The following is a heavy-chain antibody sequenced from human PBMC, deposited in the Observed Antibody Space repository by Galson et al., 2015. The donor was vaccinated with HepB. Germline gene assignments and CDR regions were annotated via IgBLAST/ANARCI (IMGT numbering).Heavy chain of an antibody. J-gene: IGHJ3*02. Sequence: SLRLSCAASGFTFSSYSMNWVRQAPGKGLEWVSSISSSSSYIYYADSVKGRFTISRDNAKNSLYLQMNSLRAEDTAVYYCARDGGRGYCSGGSCYGAFDIWGQGTMVTVSS. CDR2: ISSSSSYI. D-gene: IGHD2-15*01. V-gene: IGHV3-21*01. CDR1: GFTFSSYS. CDR3: ARDGGRGYCSGGSCYGAFDI.